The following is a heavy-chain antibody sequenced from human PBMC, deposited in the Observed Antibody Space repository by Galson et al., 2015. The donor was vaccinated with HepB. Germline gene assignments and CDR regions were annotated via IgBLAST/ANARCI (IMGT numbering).Heavy chain of an antibody. CDR1: GYTFTSYY. V-gene: IGHV1-46*04. J-gene: IGHJ4*02. D-gene: IGHD3-9*01. CDR2: INPSGGST. CDR3: ARGDILTGYRLFPGDY. Sequence: SVKVSCKASGYTFTSYYMHWVRQAPGQGLEWMGIINPSGGSTSYAQKLQGRVTMTRDTSTSTVYMELSSLRSEDTAVYYCARGDILTGYRLFPGDYWGQGTLVTVSS.